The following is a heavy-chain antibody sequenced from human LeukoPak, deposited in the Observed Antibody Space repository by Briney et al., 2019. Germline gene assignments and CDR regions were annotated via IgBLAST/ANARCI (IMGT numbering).Heavy chain of an antibody. Sequence: GASLKVSCNASGYTFTDYFIHWVRQAPGQGLEWMGWINPNSGGTNYAQKFQGRVTMTRDTSISTAYMELSRLRSDDTAVYYCASAPERADPTNSYYYGRDVWGQGTTVTVSS. CDR1: GYTFTDYF. V-gene: IGHV1-2*02. CDR2: INPNSGGT. D-gene: IGHD1-1*01. J-gene: IGHJ6*02. CDR3: ASAPERADPTNSYYYGRDV.